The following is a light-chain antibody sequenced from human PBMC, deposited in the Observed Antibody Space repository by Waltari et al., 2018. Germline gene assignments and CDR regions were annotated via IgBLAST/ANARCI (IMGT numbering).Light chain of an antibody. V-gene: IGKV3-20*01. CDR3: QHYGGSPLFT. CDR1: QSVSSSY. J-gene: IGKJ3*01. CDR2: GAS. Sequence: EIVLTQSPGTLSLSPGERATLSCRASQSVSSSYLAWYQQKAGQAPRLLIYGASNRATGIPDRFSGTGSGTVFTPTISRLEPEDCAVYYCQHYGGSPLFTFGPGTRLDI.